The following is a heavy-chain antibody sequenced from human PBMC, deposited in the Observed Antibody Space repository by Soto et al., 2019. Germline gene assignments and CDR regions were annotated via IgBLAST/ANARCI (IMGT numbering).Heavy chain of an antibody. CDR2: IYYGVST. Sequence: NPSETLSLTCTVSGGSISSNSYYWGWIRQPPGKGLEWIGRIYYGVSTYYNPSLKGRVTISVDTSKNQFSLKLSSVTAADTAVYYCALLRYFDWLWSYGMDVWGQGTTVTVSS. CDR3: ALLRYFDWLWSYGMDV. J-gene: IGHJ6*02. D-gene: IGHD3-9*01. V-gene: IGHV4-39*01. CDR1: GGSISSNSYY.